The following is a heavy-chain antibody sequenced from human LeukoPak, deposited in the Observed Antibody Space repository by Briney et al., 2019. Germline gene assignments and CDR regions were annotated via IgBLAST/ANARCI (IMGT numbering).Heavy chain of an antibody. V-gene: IGHV3-30*18. CDR2: ISYDGSNK. CDR3: AKALHPSWRYYYGMDV. Sequence: GRSLRLSCAASGFTFSSYGMHWVRQAPGKGLEWVAVISYDGSNKYYADSVKGRLTISRGNSKNTLYLQMNSLRAEDTAVYYCAKALHPSWRYYYGMDVWGKGTTVTVSS. CDR1: GFTFSSYG. J-gene: IGHJ6*04. D-gene: IGHD6-6*01.